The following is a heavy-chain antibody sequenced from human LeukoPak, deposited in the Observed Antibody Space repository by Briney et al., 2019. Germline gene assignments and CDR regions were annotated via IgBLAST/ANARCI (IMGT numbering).Heavy chain of an antibody. D-gene: IGHD4-11*01. Sequence: GGSLRLSCEAFGFTFSHCGMHWVRQAPGKGLEWVAVIWSDATNQYYSDSVKGRFTISRDNFKRTVSLQMNSLRAEDTAVYYCVKDAQRGFDYSNSLQHWGQGSLVTVSS. CDR3: VKDAQRGFDYSNSLQH. CDR1: GFTFSHCG. J-gene: IGHJ4*02. V-gene: IGHV3-33*06. CDR2: IWSDATNQ.